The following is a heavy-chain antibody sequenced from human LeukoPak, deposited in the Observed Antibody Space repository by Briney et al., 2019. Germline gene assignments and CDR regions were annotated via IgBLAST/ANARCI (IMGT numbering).Heavy chain of an antibody. Sequence: GGSLRLSCAAPGFTFSTYGMSWVRQAPGKGLEWVSAISGSGGSTYYADSVKGRFTIPRDNSKNTLYLQMNSLRAEDTAVYYCAKDLHWGLDYWGQGTLVTVSS. V-gene: IGHV3-23*01. CDR2: ISGSGGST. CDR3: AKDLHWGLDY. J-gene: IGHJ4*02. CDR1: GFTFSTYG. D-gene: IGHD7-27*01.